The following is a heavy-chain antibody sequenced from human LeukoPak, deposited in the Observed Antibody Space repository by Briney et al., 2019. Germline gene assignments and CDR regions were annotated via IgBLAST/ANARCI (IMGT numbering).Heavy chain of an antibody. CDR1: GFTFSSYA. D-gene: IGHD3-22*01. V-gene: IGHV3-30-3*01. CDR2: ISYDGSNK. Sequence: GGSLRLSCAASGFTFSSYAMHWVRQAPGKGLEWVAVISYDGSNKYYADSVKGRFTISRDNSKNTLYLQMNSLRAEDTAVYYCARDYYDSSGYWDYWGQGTLVTVSS. J-gene: IGHJ4*02. CDR3: ARDYYDSSGYWDY.